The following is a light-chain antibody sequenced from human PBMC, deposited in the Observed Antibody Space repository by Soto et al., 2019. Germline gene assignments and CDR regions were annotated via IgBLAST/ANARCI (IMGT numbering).Light chain of an antibody. CDR3: SSYIRSTTLRYV. CDR2: DVT. V-gene: IGLV2-14*03. J-gene: IGLJ1*01. Sequence: QSVLTQPASVSGSPGQSITISCTGTSSDVGASNYVSWYQHHPGKAPKLILYDVTTRPSGVSNRFSGSKSGNTASLTISGLKAADEAYSYCSSYIRSTTLRYVCGAGTTLTVL. CDR1: SSDVGASNY.